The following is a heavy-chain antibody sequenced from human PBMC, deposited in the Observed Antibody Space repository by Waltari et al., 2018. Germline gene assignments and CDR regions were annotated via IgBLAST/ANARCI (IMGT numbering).Heavy chain of an antibody. D-gene: IGHD3-16*01. Sequence: QVQLQQWGAGLLKPSETLSLTCAVYGGSFSGYYWSWIRQPPGKGLEWIGEINHRGSPNSHPSLKSRVTISVDTSKNQFSLKLSSVTAADTAVYYCARVVTPARYGWGMDVWGQGTTVTVSS. CDR3: ARVVTPARYGWGMDV. CDR1: GGSFSGYY. V-gene: IGHV4-34*01. CDR2: INHRGSP. J-gene: IGHJ6*02.